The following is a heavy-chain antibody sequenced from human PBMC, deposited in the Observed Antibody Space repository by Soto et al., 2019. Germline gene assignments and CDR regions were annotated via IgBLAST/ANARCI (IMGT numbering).Heavy chain of an antibody. CDR1: GFTFSSYA. Sequence: GGSLRLSCAASGFTFSSYAMGWVRQAPRKGLEWVSAISGSGGSTYYADSVKGRFTISRDNSKNTLYLQMNSLRAEDTAVYYCAKELFGYGDNGYYYYYGMDVWGQGTTVTVSS. CDR2: ISGSGGST. CDR3: AKELFGYGDNGYYYYYGMDV. J-gene: IGHJ6*02. D-gene: IGHD4-17*01. V-gene: IGHV3-23*01.